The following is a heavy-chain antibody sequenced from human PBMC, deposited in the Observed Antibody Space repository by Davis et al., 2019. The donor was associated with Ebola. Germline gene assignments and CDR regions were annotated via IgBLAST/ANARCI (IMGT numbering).Heavy chain of an antibody. CDR1: GFTFSDYY. J-gene: IGHJ6*02. V-gene: IGHV3-11*01. CDR3: AKDIQYYYGSGSYGGYYYYYGMDV. CDR2: ISSSGSTI. D-gene: IGHD3-10*01. Sequence: GESLKISCAASGFTFSDYYMSWIRQAPGKGLEWVSYISSSGSTIYYADSVKGRFTISRDNAKNSLYLQMNSLRAEDTALYYCAKDIQYYYGSGSYGGYYYYYGMDVWGQGTTVTVSS.